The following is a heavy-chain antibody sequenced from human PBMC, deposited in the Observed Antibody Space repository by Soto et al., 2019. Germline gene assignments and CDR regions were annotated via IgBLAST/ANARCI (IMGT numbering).Heavy chain of an antibody. J-gene: IGHJ4*02. CDR2: TRNKANSYTT. CDR3: ASPARSGSPVDY. CDR1: GFTFSSYS. D-gene: IGHD1-26*01. V-gene: IGHV3-72*01. Sequence: PGGSLRLSCAASGFTFSSYSMDWVRQAPGKGLEWVGRTRNKANSYTTAYAASVKGRFTISRDDSKNSLYLQMNSLKIEDTAVYHCASPARSGSPVDYWGQGTLVTVSS.